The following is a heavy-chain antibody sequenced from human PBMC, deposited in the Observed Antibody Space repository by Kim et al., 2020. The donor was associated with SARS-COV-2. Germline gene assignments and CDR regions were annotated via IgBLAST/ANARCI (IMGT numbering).Heavy chain of an antibody. CDR3: ARGRKGGFDP. Sequence: NTGYAQKCQGRVTMTRNTSISTAYMELSSLRSEDTAVYYCARGRKGGFDPWGQGTLVTVSS. CDR2: NT. J-gene: IGHJ5*02. V-gene: IGHV1-8*01.